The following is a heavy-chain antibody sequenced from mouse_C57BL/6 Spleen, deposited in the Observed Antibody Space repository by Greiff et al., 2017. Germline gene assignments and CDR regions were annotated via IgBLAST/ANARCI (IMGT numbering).Heavy chain of an antibody. D-gene: IGHD2-4*01. Sequence: QVQLQQPGAELVKPGASVKMSCKASGYTFTSYWITWVKQRPGQGLEWIGDIYPGSGSTNYNEKFKSKATLTVDTSSGTAYMQLSSLTSEDSAVYYCARSNDYDEEGFDYWGQGTTLTVSS. CDR2: IYPGSGST. J-gene: IGHJ2*01. V-gene: IGHV1-55*01. CDR3: ARSNDYDEEGFDY. CDR1: GYTFTSYW.